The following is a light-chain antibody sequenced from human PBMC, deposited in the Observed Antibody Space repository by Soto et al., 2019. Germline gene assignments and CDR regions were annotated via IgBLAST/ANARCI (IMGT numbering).Light chain of an antibody. V-gene: IGKV1-33*01. CDR2: DAS. J-gene: IGKJ1*01. CDR1: QDINIY. Sequence: DIQMTQSPSSLFASVGDRVTITCQATQDINIYLNWYQQKPGKAPNLLIYDASNLEIGVPSRFSGSGSGTEFTLTISSLRSEDSAIYYCQQYFEWPPMTFGQGTKVDIK. CDR3: QQYFEWPPMT.